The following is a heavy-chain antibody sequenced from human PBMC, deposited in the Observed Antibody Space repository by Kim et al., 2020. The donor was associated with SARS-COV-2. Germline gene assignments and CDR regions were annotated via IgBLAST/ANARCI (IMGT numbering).Heavy chain of an antibody. D-gene: IGHD2-15*01. CDR2: IKEDGIDK. J-gene: IGHJ5*02. CDR1: GFTFSIFW. CDR3: ARSGGGTLDL. V-gene: IGHV3-7*01. Sequence: GGSLRLSCAASGFTFSIFWMSWVRQAPGKGLEWVANIKEDGIDKYFVDSVKGRFTISRDNAKNSLYLQMNSLRAEDTAVYYCARSGGGTLDLWGQGTLVTVSS.